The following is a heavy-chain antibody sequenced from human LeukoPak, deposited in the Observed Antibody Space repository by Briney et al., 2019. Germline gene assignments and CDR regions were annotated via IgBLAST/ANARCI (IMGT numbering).Heavy chain of an antibody. D-gene: IGHD4-17*01. V-gene: IGHV1-18*04. J-gene: IGHJ4*02. CDR2: ISAYNGNT. CDR1: GYTFTDYY. CDR3: AREAPYGDYAYYFDY. Sequence: ASVKVSCKASGYTFTDYYVHWVRQAPGQGLEWMGWISAYNGNTNYAQKLQGRVTMTTDTSTSTAYMELRSLRSDDTAVYYCAREAPYGDYAYYFDYWGQGTLVTVSS.